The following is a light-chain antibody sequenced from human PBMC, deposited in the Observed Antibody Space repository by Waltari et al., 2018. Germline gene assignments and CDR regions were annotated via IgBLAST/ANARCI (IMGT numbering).Light chain of an antibody. J-gene: IGLJ2*01. Sequence: QSALTQPASVSGSPGQSISVSCSGTSSDIGNYKYVSWYQQHPGKAPKLMIYDVNKRPAGVSERFSGSKSANTASLTISGLRTEDEALYFCSSSSITTVVVFGGGTKLTVL. V-gene: IGLV2-14*01. CDR3: SSSSITTVVV. CDR2: DVN. CDR1: SSDIGNYKY.